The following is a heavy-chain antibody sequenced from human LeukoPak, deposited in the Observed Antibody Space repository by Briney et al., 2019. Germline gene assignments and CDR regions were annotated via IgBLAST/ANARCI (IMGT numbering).Heavy chain of an antibody. J-gene: IGHJ4*02. V-gene: IGHV4-31*03. Sequence: PSETLSLTCTVSGGSISSGGYYWSCVRQHPGKVLEWIGYINYSGSTYYNPSLKSRVTISIDTSKNQCSLNLSSVTAADTAVYYCARVREAAAVLDYWGQGTLVTVSS. D-gene: IGHD6-13*01. CDR1: GGSISSGGYY. CDR2: INYSGST. CDR3: ARVREAAAVLDY.